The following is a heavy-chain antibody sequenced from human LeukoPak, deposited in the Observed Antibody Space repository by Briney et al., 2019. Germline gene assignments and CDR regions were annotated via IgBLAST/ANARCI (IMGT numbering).Heavy chain of an antibody. V-gene: IGHV3-48*03. CDR2: ISSSGSTI. J-gene: IGHJ6*03. CDR3: ARQRRGVGVVPYYYYMDV. CDR1: GFTFSSYE. Sequence: GGSLRLSCAASGFTFSSYEMNWVRQAPGKGLEWVSYISSSGSTIYYADSVKGRFTISRDNAKNSLYLQMNSLRAEDTAVYYCARQRRGVGVVPYYYYMDVWGKGTTVTVSS. D-gene: IGHD3-3*01.